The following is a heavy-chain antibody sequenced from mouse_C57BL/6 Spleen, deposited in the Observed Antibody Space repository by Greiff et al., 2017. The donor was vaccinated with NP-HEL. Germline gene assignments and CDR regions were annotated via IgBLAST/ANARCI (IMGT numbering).Heavy chain of an antibody. Sequence: VQLQQPGAELVTPLASVKMSCKASGYTFTSYWITWVKQSPGQGLEWLGDIYPVSCSTNYNEKFKSKATLTVDTSSSTAYMQLSSLTSEDSAVYYCARWDGSSYWYFDVWGTGTTVTVSS. CDR3: ARWDGSSYWYFDV. J-gene: IGHJ1*03. CDR2: IYPVSCST. D-gene: IGHD1-1*01. CDR1: GYTFTSYW. V-gene: IGHV1-55*01.